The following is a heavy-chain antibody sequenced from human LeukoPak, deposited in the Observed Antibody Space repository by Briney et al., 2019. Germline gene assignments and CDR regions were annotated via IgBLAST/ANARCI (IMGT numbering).Heavy chain of an antibody. D-gene: IGHD2-15*01. CDR3: ARKTWWFNWFDP. CDR2: INHSGST. V-gene: IGHV4-34*01. CDR1: GGSFSGYY. Sequence: SETLSLTCAVYGGSFSGYYWSWIRQPPGKGLEGIGEINHSGSTNYNPSLKSRVTISVDTSKNQFSLKLSSVTAADTAVYYCARKTWWFNWFDPWGQGTLVTVSS. J-gene: IGHJ5*02.